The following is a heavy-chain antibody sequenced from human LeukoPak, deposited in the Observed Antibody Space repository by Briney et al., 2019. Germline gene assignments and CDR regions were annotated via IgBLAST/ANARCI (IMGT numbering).Heavy chain of an antibody. D-gene: IGHD4-11*01. CDR3: ARGNYGGY. Sequence: GGSLRLSCAASGFMFSSHWMTWVRQAPGKGLEWVANIKQDGSETYYMDYVKGRFTISRDNAENSLHLQMNSLRAEDTAVYYCARGNYGGYWGQGTLVTVSS. J-gene: IGHJ4*02. CDR2: IKQDGSET. V-gene: IGHV3-7*04. CDR1: GFMFSSHW.